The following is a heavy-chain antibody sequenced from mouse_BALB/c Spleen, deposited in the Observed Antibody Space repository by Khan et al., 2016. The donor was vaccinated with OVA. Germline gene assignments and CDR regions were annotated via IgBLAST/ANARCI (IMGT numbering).Heavy chain of an antibody. V-gene: IGHV3-2*02. J-gene: IGHJ2*01. CDR3: ARTARIKY. D-gene: IGHD1-2*01. CDR1: GYSITSGYG. CDR2: ISYSGST. Sequence: VQLQESGPGLMKPSQSLSLTCTVTGYSITSGYGWNWIRQFPGNKLEWMGYISYSGSTNYNPSLKSRISINRDTSKNQFFLQLNSVTTEDTATYYCARTARIKYWGQGTTLTVSS.